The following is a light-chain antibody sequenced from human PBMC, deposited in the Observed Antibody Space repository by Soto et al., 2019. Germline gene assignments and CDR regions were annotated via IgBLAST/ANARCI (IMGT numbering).Light chain of an antibody. CDR1: SSDVGGYNS. CDR3: SSYTSSNTYV. V-gene: IGLV2-14*03. Sequence: QSALTQPASVSGSPGQSIAISCTGTSSDVGGYNSVSWYQQHPGKAPKLMIYNGSNRPSGVSDRFSGSKSGNTASLTISGLQAEDEADYYCSSYTSSNTYVFGTGTKVTVL. CDR2: NGS. J-gene: IGLJ1*01.